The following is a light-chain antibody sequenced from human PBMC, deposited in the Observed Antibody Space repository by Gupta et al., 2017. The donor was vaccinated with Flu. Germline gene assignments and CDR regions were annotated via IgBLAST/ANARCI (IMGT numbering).Light chain of an antibody. CDR3: QQDALSPKT. V-gene: IGKV3-20*01. J-gene: IGKJ1*01. Sequence: GTLALSPGERVTLSCRASQSLSSTYVAWYQQKPGQSPKLLIFGASNRATGTPDRFSGGGSGTDFTLTISRLEPEDFAVYYCQQDALSPKTFGQGTKVEV. CDR2: GAS. CDR1: QSLSSTY.